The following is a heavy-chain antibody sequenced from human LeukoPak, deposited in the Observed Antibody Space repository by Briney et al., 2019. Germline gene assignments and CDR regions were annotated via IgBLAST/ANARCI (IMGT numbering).Heavy chain of an antibody. Sequence: ASVKVSCKASGYTFTGYYIYWVRQAPGQGLEWMGWINPNSDGTNYAQKFQGRVTMTRDTSISTAYMELSRLRFDDTAVYYCARDLDTYYYYYGMDVWGQGTTVTVSS. CDR2: INPNSDGT. J-gene: IGHJ6*02. D-gene: IGHD1-1*01. V-gene: IGHV1-2*02. CDR3: ARDLDTYYYYYGMDV. CDR1: GYTFTGYY.